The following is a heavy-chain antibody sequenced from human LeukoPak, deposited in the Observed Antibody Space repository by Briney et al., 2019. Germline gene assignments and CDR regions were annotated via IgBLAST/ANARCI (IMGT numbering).Heavy chain of an antibody. CDR3: AKDRSSGWYDAFDI. J-gene: IGHJ3*02. CDR1: GFTFSSYA. D-gene: IGHD6-19*01. CDR2: ISGSGGST. Sequence: GGSLRLSCAASGFTFSSYAMSWVRQAPGKGLEWVSSISGSGGSTYCSDSVKGRFTISRDTSKNTLYLQLNSLRAEDTAVYYCAKDRSSGWYDAFDIWGQGTMVIVSS. V-gene: IGHV3-23*01.